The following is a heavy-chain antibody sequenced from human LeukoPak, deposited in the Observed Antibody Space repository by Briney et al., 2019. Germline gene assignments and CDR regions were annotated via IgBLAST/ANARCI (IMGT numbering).Heavy chain of an antibody. Sequence: GASVKVSCKASGGTFSSYAISWVRQAPGQGLEWMGGIIPIFGTANYAQKFQGRVTITTDESTSTAYMELSSLRSEDTAVYYCAKDEGFRRSGWYEDYWGQGTLVTVSS. CDR2: IIPIFGTA. D-gene: IGHD6-19*01. V-gene: IGHV1-69*05. J-gene: IGHJ4*02. CDR1: GGTFSSYA. CDR3: AKDEGFRRSGWYEDY.